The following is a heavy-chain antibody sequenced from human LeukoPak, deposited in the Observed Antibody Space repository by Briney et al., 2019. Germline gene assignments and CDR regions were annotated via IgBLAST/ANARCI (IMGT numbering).Heavy chain of an antibody. J-gene: IGHJ4*02. D-gene: IGHD3-22*01. Sequence: GRSLRLSCAASGFTFSSYGMHWVRQAPGKGLEWVAVIWYDGSNKYYADSVKGRFTISRDNSKNTLYLRMNSLRAEDTAVYYCARDKGAYDSSGYYGYWGQGTLVTVSS. V-gene: IGHV3-33*01. CDR1: GFTFSSYG. CDR3: ARDKGAYDSSGYYGY. CDR2: IWYDGSNK.